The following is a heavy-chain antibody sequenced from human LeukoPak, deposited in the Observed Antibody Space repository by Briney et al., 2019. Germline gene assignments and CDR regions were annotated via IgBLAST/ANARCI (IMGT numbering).Heavy chain of an antibody. CDR1: GYTFTAYG. CDR3: SRDDGPFGGVRFDH. Sequence: GASVKVSCKASGYTFTAYGISWVRQAPGQGLEWMGWISANNGNTNYAQKVQGRVTMTRDTSTSTAYMELRSRRYDDTAVYYCSRDDGPFGGVRFDHWGQGTLVTVSS. J-gene: IGHJ4*02. V-gene: IGHV1-18*01. CDR2: ISANNGNT. D-gene: IGHD3-16*01.